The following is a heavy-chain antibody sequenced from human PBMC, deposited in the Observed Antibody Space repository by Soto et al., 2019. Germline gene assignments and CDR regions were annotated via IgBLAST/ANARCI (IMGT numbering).Heavy chain of an antibody. Sequence: QVQLVQSGAEVKKPGASVKVSCKASGYTFTSYAMHWVRQAPGQRLEWMGWINAGNGNTKYSQKFQGRVTITRDTSASTAYMELSSLRSEDTAVYYCAGGCSSTSCPVTHNWFDPWGQGTLVTVSS. D-gene: IGHD2-2*01. CDR1: GYTFTSYA. J-gene: IGHJ5*02. CDR3: AGGCSSTSCPVTHNWFDP. V-gene: IGHV1-3*01. CDR2: INAGNGNT.